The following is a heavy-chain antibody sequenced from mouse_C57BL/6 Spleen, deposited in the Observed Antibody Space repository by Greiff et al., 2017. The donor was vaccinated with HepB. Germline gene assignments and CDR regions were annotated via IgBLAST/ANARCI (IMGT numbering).Heavy chain of an antibody. J-gene: IGHJ2*01. Sequence: QVHVKQPGAELVKPGASVKLSCKASGYTFTSYWMQWVKQRPGQGLEWIGEIDPSDSYTNYTQKFKGKATLTVDTSSSTAYMQLSSLTSEDSAVYYCARLTGTNYFDYWGQGTTLTVSS. CDR3: ARLTGTNYFDY. D-gene: IGHD4-1*01. V-gene: IGHV1-50*01. CDR1: GYTFTSYW. CDR2: IDPSDSYT.